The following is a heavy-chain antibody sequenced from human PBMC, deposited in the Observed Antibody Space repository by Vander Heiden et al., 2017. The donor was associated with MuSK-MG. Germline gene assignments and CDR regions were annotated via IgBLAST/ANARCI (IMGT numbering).Heavy chain of an antibody. J-gene: IGHJ3*02. V-gene: IGHV4-34*01. CDR1: GGSFRGYY. CDR3: ASRHGDAFDI. Sequence: QVQLQQWGAGLLKPSETLSLTCAVYGGSFRGYYWSWIRQPPGKGLEWIGEINHSGSTNYNPSLKSRVTISVDTSKNQFSLKLSSVTAADTAVYYCASRHGDAFDIWGQGTMVTVSS. CDR2: INHSGST.